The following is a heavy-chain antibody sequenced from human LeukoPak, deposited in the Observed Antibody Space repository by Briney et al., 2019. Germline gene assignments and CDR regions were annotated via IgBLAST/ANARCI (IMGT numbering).Heavy chain of an antibody. CDR1: GGTFSSYA. J-gene: IGHJ4*02. Sequence: SVKVSCRASGGTFSSYAISWVRQAPGQGLEWMGRIIPIFGTANYAQKFQGRVTITTDESTSTAYMELSSLRSEDTAVYYCARAYYYGSGSQQWSYYFDYWGQGTLVTVSS. V-gene: IGHV1-69*05. D-gene: IGHD3-10*01. CDR2: IIPIFGTA. CDR3: ARAYYYGSGSQQWSYYFDY.